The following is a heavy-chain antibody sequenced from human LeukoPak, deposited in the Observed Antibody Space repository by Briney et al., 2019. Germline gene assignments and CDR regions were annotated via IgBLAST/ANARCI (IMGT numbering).Heavy chain of an antibody. J-gene: IGHJ4*02. CDR1: GYTFTGYY. CDR3: ASWDWNPNYYFDY. V-gene: IGHV1-2*06. CDR2: INPNSGGT. D-gene: IGHD1-1*01. Sequence: ASVKLSCKTSGYTFTGYYMHWVRQAPGQGLEWMGRINPNSGGTNYAQKFQGRVTMTRDTSITTAYMELSSLRSDDTAVYYCASWDWNPNYYFDYWGQGTLVTVSS.